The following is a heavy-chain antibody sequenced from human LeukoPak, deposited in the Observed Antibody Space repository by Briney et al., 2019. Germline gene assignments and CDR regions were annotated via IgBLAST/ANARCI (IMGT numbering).Heavy chain of an antibody. Sequence: SGGSLRLSCAASGFTFSSYAMHWVRQAPGKGLEWVAVISYDGSNKYYADSVKGRFTISRDNSKNTLYLQMNSLRAEDTAVYYCATERMMATITYYFDYWGQGTLVTVSS. V-gene: IGHV3-30-3*01. CDR2: ISYDGSNK. D-gene: IGHD5-12*01. CDR3: ATERMMATITYYFDY. J-gene: IGHJ4*02. CDR1: GFTFSSYA.